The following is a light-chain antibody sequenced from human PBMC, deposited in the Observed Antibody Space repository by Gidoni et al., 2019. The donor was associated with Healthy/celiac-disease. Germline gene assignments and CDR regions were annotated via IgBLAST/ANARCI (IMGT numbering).Light chain of an antibody. J-gene: IGKJ3*01. Sequence: EIVMTQSPATLSVSPGERATLSCRGSPSVSSNIAWYQQKPGQAPRLLIYGASARATGIPARFSGSGSGTEFTLTISSLQSEDFAVYYCQQYNNWPPLFTFGPGTKVDIK. CDR3: QQYNNWPPLFT. CDR1: PSVSSN. V-gene: IGKV3-15*01. CDR2: GAS.